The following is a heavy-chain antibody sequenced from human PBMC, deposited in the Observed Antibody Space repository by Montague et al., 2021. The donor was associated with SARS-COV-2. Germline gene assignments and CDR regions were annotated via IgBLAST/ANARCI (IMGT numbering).Heavy chain of an antibody. Sequence: SETLSLTCTVSGGSLGTYYWSWIRQPPGKGLECIGYIYYTGNTNYNPSLKSRVTISVDTSKNQFSLKLGSVTAADTAVYYCARFFGPYYYGLDVWGQGTTVTVSS. D-gene: IGHD3-10*01. CDR1: GGSLGTYY. CDR2: IYYTGNT. V-gene: IGHV4-59*13. J-gene: IGHJ6*02. CDR3: ARFFGPYYYGLDV.